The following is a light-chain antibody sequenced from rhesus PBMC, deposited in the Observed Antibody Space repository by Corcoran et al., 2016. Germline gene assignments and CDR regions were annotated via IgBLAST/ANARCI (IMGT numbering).Light chain of an antibody. CDR2: GGS. Sequence: DIVMTQTPLSLPITPGEPASISCRSSQSLLHSNGNTYLHWYLQKPGQSPQLLIYGGSNRASGVPDRFSGSGSGSDFTLKISKVEAEDVGTYYCVQSIAFPYSFGQGTKVEIK. CDR1: QSLLHSNGNTY. V-gene: IGKV2-72*01. J-gene: IGKJ2*01. CDR3: VQSIAFPYS.